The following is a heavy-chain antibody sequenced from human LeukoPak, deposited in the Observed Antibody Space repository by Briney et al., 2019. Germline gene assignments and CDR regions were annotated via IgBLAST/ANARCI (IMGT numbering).Heavy chain of an antibody. CDR3: ARARYDSSGYYQYYFDY. CDR2: IYHSGGT. D-gene: IGHD3-22*01. J-gene: IGHJ4*02. CDR1: GYSISSGYY. V-gene: IGHV4-38-2*02. Sequence: SEALSLTCTVSGYSISSGYYWGWIRQPPGKGLEWIWSIYHSGGTYYNPSLKSRVTISVDTSKNQFSLKLSSVTAADTAVYYCARARYDSSGYYQYYFDYWGQGTLDTVSS.